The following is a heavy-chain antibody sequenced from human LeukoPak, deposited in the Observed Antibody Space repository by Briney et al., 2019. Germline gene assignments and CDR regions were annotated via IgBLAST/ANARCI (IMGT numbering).Heavy chain of an antibody. CDR2: TYYRSKWYY. CDR3: ARGPQLVDYFYIDV. CDR1: EYSVSSNSAA. Sequence: SQTLSLTCAISEYSVSSNSAAWNWIRQSPSRGLEWLGRTYYRSKWYYDYAVSVKSRITINPDTSKNHFSLQLNSVTPEDTAVYYCARGPQLVDYFYIDVCGKGTTVTVSS. J-gene: IGHJ6*03. V-gene: IGHV6-1*01. D-gene: IGHD6-13*01.